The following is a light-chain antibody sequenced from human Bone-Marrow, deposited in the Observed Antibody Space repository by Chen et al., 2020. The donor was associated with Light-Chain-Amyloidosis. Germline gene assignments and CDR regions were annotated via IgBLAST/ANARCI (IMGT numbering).Light chain of an antibody. CDR1: QSVSSN. CDR2: GAS. CDR3: QQYNNGPPYT. Sequence: EIVLTQSPATLSVSAGERATLSCRASQSVSSNLAWYQHKPGQAPRLLIFGASTRAAGIPARFSGSGSGTEFTLTISSLQSEDFSVYFCQQYNNGPPYTFGQGTKLEIK. J-gene: IGKJ2*01. V-gene: IGKV3-15*01.